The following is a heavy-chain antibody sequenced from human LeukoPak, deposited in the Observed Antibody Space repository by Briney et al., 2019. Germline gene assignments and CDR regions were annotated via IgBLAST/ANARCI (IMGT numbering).Heavy chain of an antibody. CDR2: IKQDGSEK. Sequence: PGGSLRLSCAASGFTFSRYYMTWVRQAPGKGPEWVANIKQDGSEKYYVDSVKGRFTISRDNAKNSLYLQMNSLRAEDTAVYYCARIQEGIVVVVAATRGSFDYWGQGTLVTVSS. J-gene: IGHJ4*02. CDR3: ARIQEGIVVVVAATRGSFDY. CDR1: GFTFSRYY. D-gene: IGHD2-15*01. V-gene: IGHV3-7*01.